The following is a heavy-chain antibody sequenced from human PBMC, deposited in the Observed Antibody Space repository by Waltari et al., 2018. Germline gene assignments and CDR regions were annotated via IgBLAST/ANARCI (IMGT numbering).Heavy chain of an antibody. CDR2: IIPIFGTA. CDR1: GGTFSSSA. D-gene: IGHD7-27*01. J-gene: IGHJ3*02. CDR3: ARDLGIRNRGAFDI. Sequence: QVQLVQSGAEVKKPGSSVKVSCKASGGTFSSSAISWVRQAPGQGLEWMGGIIPIFGTANYAQKFQGRVTITADKSTSTAYMELSSLRSEDTAVYYCARDLGIRNRGAFDIWGQGTMVTVSS. V-gene: IGHV1-69*14.